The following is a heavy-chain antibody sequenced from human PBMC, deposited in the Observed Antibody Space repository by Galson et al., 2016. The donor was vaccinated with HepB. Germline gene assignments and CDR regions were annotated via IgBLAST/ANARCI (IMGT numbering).Heavy chain of an antibody. V-gene: IGHV3-30*03. CDR3: ARDTKGRVEVVVAANYYYYYGMDV. CDR2: ISYDGNNK. J-gene: IGHJ6*02. Sequence: PLRLSCAASGFTFSSYGMHWVRQAPGKGLEWVAAISYDGNNKYYADSVKGRFTISRDNSKNTLYLQMNSLRAEDTAVYYCARDTKGRVEVVVAANYYYYYGMDVWGQGTTVTVSS. CDR1: GFTFSSYG. D-gene: IGHD2-15*01.